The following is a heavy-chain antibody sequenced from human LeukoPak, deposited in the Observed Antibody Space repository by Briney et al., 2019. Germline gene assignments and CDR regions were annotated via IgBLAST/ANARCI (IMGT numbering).Heavy chain of an antibody. CDR2: TYYRSKWYN. CDR3: ARERFYYYDSSGYFDY. J-gene: IGHJ4*02. D-gene: IGHD3-22*01. Sequence: SQTPSLTCAISGDSVSSNSAAWNWIRQSPSRGLEWLGRTYYRSKWYNDYAVSVKSRITINPDTSKNQFSLQLNSVTPEYTAVYYCARERFYYYDSSGYFDYWGQGTLVTVSS. CDR1: GDSVSSNSAA. V-gene: IGHV6-1*01.